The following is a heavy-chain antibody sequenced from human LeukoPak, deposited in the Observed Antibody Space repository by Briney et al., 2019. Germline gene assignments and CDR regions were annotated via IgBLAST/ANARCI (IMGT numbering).Heavy chain of an antibody. Sequence: PGGSLRLSCGASGFTCSYYNLNWVRHPPGKGLEWVLSIICSANYIYYADSVKGRFTISRDNAKNSLYLQMNSLRAEDTAVYYCAKSHGSGSPSAKSWFDPWGQGTLVTVSS. D-gene: IGHD3-10*01. CDR1: GFTCSYYN. V-gene: IGHV3-21*01. J-gene: IGHJ5*02. CDR2: IICSANYI. CDR3: AKSHGSGSPSAKSWFDP.